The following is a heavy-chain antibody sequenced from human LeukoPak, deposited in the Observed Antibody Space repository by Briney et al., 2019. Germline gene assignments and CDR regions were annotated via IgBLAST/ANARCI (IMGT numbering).Heavy chain of an antibody. J-gene: IGHJ4*02. V-gene: IGHV4-30-4*01. Sequence: SETLSLTCTVSGGSISSGDYYWSWIRQPPGKGLEWIGYIYYSGSTYYNPSLKSRVTISVDTSKNQFSLKLSSVTAADTAVYYCASFVVVTAIDYFDYWGQGTLVTVSS. D-gene: IGHD2-21*02. CDR3: ASFVVVTAIDYFDY. CDR1: GGSISSGDYY. CDR2: IYYSGST.